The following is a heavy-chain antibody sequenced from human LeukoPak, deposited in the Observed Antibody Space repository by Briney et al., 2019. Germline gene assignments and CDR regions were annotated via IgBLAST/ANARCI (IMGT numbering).Heavy chain of an antibody. CDR1: GFSFSSYS. Sequence: GGSLRLSCAAPGFSFSSYSMNWVRQAPGKGLEWVAFIDKSGGTTYYADSVKGRFTISRDNAKSSLYLEMNSLRAEDTAVYYCGRGHWGLDYWGQGTLVTVSS. J-gene: IGHJ4*02. V-gene: IGHV3-48*04. CDR2: IDKSGGTT. CDR3: GRGHWGLDY. D-gene: IGHD7-27*01.